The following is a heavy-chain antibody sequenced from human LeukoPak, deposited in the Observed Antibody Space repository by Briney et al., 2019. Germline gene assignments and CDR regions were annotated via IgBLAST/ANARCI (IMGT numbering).Heavy chain of an antibody. Sequence: SETLSLTCTVSGGSITGGSYYWAWIRQPPGKGLEWIGSIYSGGSTYYHPSLKSRVTISVDTSQKQFSLTLPSVTAADTAVYYCARRNYGGTLDYWGQGTLVTVSS. CDR2: IYSGGST. J-gene: IGHJ4*02. V-gene: IGHV4-39*01. D-gene: IGHD4-23*01. CDR3: ARRNYGGTLDY. CDR1: GGSITGGSYY.